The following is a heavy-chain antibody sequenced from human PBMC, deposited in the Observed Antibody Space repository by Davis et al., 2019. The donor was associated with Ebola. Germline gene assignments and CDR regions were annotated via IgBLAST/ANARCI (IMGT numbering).Heavy chain of an antibody. CDR2: ISSSDSTI. D-gene: IGHD1-26*01. CDR3: AKGGGSYYTRNYYFDY. Sequence: GESLKISCAASGFTFSSYEMNWVRQAPGKGLDWVSYISSSDSTIYYADSVKGRFTISIDNAKTSLYLQMNSLRAEDTALYYCAKGGGSYYTRNYYFDYWGQGTLVTVSS. CDR1: GFTFSSYE. J-gene: IGHJ4*02. V-gene: IGHV3-48*03.